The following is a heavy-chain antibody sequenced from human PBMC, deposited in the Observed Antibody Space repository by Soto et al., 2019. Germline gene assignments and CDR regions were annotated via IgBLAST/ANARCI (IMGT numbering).Heavy chain of an antibody. CDR3: ASSYYGDYVGAFDI. CDR1: GYTFTSYG. V-gene: IGHV1-18*01. Sequence: ASVKVSCKASGYTFTSYGISWVRQAPGQGLEWMGWISAYNGNTNYAQKLQGRVTMTTDTSTSTAYMELRSLRSDDTAVYYCASSYYGDYVGAFDIWGQGTMVTVSS. D-gene: IGHD4-17*01. J-gene: IGHJ3*02. CDR2: ISAYNGNT.